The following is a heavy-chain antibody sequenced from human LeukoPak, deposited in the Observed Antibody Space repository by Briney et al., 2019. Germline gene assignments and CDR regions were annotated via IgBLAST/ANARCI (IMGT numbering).Heavy chain of an antibody. J-gene: IGHJ6*02. CDR2: ISGSGGST. CDR1: GFTFSSYA. CDR3: AKGSGTTYYYYGMDV. V-gene: IGHV3-23*01. D-gene: IGHD3-10*01. Sequence: GASLRRYCAASGFTFSSYAMSWVRQAPGKGLEWVSAISGSGGSTYYADSVKGRFTISRDNSKNTLYLQMNSLRAEDTAVYYCAKGSGTTYYYYGMDVWGQGTTVTVSS.